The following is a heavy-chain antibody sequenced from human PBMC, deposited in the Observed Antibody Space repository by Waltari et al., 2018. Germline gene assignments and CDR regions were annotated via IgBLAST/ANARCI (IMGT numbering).Heavy chain of an antibody. CDR1: GFTFSSYA. CDR2: ISGSGGST. V-gene: IGHV3-23*01. J-gene: IGHJ2*01. CDR3: AKTYYYDSSGYKEETWYFDL. Sequence: EVQLLESGGGLVQPGGSLRLSCAASGFTFSSYAMSWLRQAPGKGPGWVSAISGSGGSTYYADSVKGRFTISRDNSKNTLYLQMNSLRAEDTAVYYCAKTYYYDSSGYKEETWYFDLWGRGTLVTVSS. D-gene: IGHD3-22*01.